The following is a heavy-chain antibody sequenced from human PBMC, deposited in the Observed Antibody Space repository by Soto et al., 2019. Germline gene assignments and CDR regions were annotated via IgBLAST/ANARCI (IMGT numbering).Heavy chain of an antibody. CDR1: GFDASVNF. V-gene: IGHV3-66*01. CDR3: VRENYSCGMDV. Sequence: EVQLVESGGTLVQPGGSLKLSCAASGFDASVNFMTWVRQAPGKGLEGVTAINNAGSTFYADSVKGRFSISRDDCKNTLYLQMNRLRVEGTAMYYCVRENYSCGMDVWGQGTAVTVCS. CDR2: INNAGST. J-gene: IGHJ6*02.